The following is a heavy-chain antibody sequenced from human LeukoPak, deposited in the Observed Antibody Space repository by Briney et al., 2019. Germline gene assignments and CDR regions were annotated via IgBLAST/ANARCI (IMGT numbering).Heavy chain of an antibody. J-gene: IGHJ4*02. CDR1: GYSFASYW. CDR3: ARLNYYNSSSYYSDAPPVFDY. V-gene: IGHV5-51*01. CDR2: SYPGDSGT. Sequence: GESLKISCKGSGYSFASYWIGWVRQMPGKGLEWIGISYPGDSGTRYSPSLQGAVSISAENSISTDYLQWSSLQQSDTAIYDCARLNYYNSSSYYSDAPPVFDYWGQGTLVTVSS. D-gene: IGHD3-22*01.